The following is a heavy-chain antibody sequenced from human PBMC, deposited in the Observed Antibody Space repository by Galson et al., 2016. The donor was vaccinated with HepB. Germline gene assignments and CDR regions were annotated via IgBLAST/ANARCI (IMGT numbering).Heavy chain of an antibody. J-gene: IGHJ4*02. CDR2: ISYDGINE. CDR3: STGPDARSGWNLSPILDH. D-gene: IGHD6-19*01. Sequence: SLRLSCAASGFTFSTYGMHWVRQAPGKGLGWVAVISYDGINEYYAGSVKGRFTISRDNSKNTLYLQMNSLRADDTAVYFCSTGPDARSGWNLSPILDHWGQGTLVTVSS. CDR1: GFTFSTYG. V-gene: IGHV3-30*03.